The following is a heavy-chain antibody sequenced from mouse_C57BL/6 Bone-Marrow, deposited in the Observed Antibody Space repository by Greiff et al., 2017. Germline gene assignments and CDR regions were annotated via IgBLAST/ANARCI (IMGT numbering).Heavy chain of an antibody. V-gene: IGHV6-3*01. D-gene: IGHD1-2*01. J-gene: IGHJ3*01. CDR2: ISLKSDNSAT. CDR1: GFTFSNYW. Sequence: DVKLVESGGGLVQPGGSMKLSCVASGFTFSNYWMNWVRQSPAKGLEWVAQISLKSDNSATHYEESVKGRFTISRDESKSSVYLQMNNLRAGDTESYYCTHYFASWFAYGGQGTLVTVSA. CDR3: THYFASWFAY.